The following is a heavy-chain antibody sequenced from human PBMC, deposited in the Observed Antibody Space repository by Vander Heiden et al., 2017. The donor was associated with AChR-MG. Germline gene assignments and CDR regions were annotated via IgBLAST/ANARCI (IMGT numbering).Heavy chain of an antibody. D-gene: IGHD3-16*01. Sequence: EVQLVETGGGLIQHGGSLRPSCAASGFPVSSNYMSWVRQAPGKGLEWVSVIYSGGSTYDADSVKGRFTISRDNSKNTLYLQMNSLRAEDTAVYYCARGGYSYDFYFDYWGQGTLVTVSS. CDR3: ARGGYSYDFYFDY. CDR2: IYSGGST. V-gene: IGHV3-53*02. J-gene: IGHJ4*02. CDR1: GFPVSSNY.